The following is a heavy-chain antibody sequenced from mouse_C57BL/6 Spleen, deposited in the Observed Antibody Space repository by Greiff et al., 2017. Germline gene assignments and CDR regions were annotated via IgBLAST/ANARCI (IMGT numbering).Heavy chain of an antibody. V-gene: IGHV3-6*01. J-gene: IGHJ2*01. CDR2: ISYNGSN. Sequence: DVKLQESGPGLVKPSQSLSLTCSVTGYSITSGYYWNWIRQFPGNKLEWMGYISYNGSNNYNPSLKNRISITRDTSKNQFFLKLNSVTTEDTATYYCARWFITTFDCWGKGTTLTVSS. D-gene: IGHD1-1*01. CDR1: GYSITSGYY. CDR3: ARWFITTFDC.